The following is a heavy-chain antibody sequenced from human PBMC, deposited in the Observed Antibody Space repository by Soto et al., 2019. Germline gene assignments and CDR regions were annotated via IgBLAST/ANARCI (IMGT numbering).Heavy chain of an antibody. CDR3: ARQGSGWYDAFDI. Sequence: VKVSCKAAGYTFTSYYMHWVRQAPGQGLEWMGIINPSGGSTSYAQKFQGQVTISADKSISTAYLQWSSLKASDTAMYYCARQGSGWYDAFDIWGQGTMVTVSS. J-gene: IGHJ3*02. D-gene: IGHD6-19*01. V-gene: IGHV1-46*01. CDR1: GYTFTSYY. CDR2: INPSGGST.